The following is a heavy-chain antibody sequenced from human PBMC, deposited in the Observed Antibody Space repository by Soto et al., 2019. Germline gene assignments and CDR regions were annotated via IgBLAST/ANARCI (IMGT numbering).Heavy chain of an antibody. V-gene: IGHV1-3*01. Sequence: GASVKVSCKASGYTFISYAMQWVRQAPGQRLEWMGWINAGNGNIKYSQKFQGRVTITRDTSASTAYMELSSLRSEDTAVYYCARDPYGGNSGGYFDYWGQGTLVTVSS. D-gene: IGHD4-17*01. CDR3: ARDPYGGNSGGYFDY. CDR1: GYTFISYA. CDR2: INAGNGNI. J-gene: IGHJ4*02.